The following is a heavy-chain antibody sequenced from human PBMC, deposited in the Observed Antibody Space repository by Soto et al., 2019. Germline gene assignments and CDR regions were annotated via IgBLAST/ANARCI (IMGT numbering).Heavy chain of an antibody. J-gene: IGHJ4*02. D-gene: IGHD3-10*01. V-gene: IGHV1-18*04. CDR3: ARDLGVGMEDY. CDR1: GYTLSSYY. Sequence: ASVKVSCKASGYTLSSYYMHWVRQAPGQGLEWMGRISTYDGNTKYAQKLQGRVTMTTDTSTSTAYMELRSLRSDDTAVYYCARDLGVGMEDYWGQGTPVTVSS. CDR2: ISTYDGNT.